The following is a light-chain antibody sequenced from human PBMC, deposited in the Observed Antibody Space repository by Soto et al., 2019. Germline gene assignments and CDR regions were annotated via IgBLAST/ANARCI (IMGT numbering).Light chain of an antibody. V-gene: IGLV1-51*01. J-gene: IGLJ1*01. CDR2: DDT. CDR3: GSWDSSLSAYV. Sequence: QSVLTQPPSVSAAPGQKVTISCSGGSSNIGGNSVSWYQRLPGTAPNLLIYDDTKRPSGIPDRFSGSKSGTSATLGITGFQTGDEADYYCGSWDSSLSAYVFGTGTKVTVL. CDR1: SSNIGGNS.